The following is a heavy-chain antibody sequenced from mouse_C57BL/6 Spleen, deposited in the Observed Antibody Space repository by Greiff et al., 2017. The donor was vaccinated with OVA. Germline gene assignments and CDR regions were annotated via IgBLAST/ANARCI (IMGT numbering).Heavy chain of an antibody. Sequence: VQLQQPGAELVKPGASVKLSCKASGYTFTRYWMHWVKQRPGQGLEWIGMIHPDSGSTNYNAKFKGKATLTVDKSSSTAYMQLSSLTSEDSAVYYGARSPYEGTRDYWGQGTSVTVSS. D-gene: IGHD2-12*01. CDR1: GYTFTRYW. CDR2: IHPDSGST. CDR3: ARSPYEGTRDY. J-gene: IGHJ4*01. V-gene: IGHV1-64*01.